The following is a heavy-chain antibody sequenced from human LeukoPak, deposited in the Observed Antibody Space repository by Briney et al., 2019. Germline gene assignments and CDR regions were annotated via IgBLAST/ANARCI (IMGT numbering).Heavy chain of an antibody. V-gene: IGHV1-2*02. J-gene: IGHJ3*02. D-gene: IGHD7-27*01. CDR3: GINRLGKALDI. CDR2: IGPKSGDT. CDR1: GYTFTGYY. Sequence: EASVKVPCKASGYTFTGYYMHWVRQAPGQGLEWMGWIGPKSGDTSYSQKFQGRVTVTRDTSISTAYMELSRLRSDDTAVYYCGINRLGKALDIWGQGTMVTVSS.